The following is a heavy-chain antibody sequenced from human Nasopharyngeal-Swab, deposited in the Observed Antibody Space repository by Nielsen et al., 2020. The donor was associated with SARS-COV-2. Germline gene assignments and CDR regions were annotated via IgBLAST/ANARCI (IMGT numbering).Heavy chain of an antibody. D-gene: IGHD3-22*01. Sequence: VRQAPGKGLEWVSVIYSGGSTYYADSVKGRFTISRDNSKNTLYLQMNSLRAEDTAVYYCAREGTTYYYGSSGYYSEYYFDYWGQGTLVTVSS. V-gene: IGHV3-53*01. J-gene: IGHJ4*02. CDR2: IYSGGST. CDR3: AREGTTYYYGSSGYYSEYYFDY.